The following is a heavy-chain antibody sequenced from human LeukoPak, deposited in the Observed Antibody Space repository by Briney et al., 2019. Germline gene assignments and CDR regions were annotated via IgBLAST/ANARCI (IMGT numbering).Heavy chain of an antibody. J-gene: IGHJ6*03. V-gene: IGHV4-34*01. D-gene: IGHD6-6*01. CDR1: GGSFSGYY. Sequence: SETLSLTCAVCGGSFSGYYWSWIRQPPGKGLEWIGEINHSGSTNYNPSLKSRVTISVDTSKNQFSLKLSSVTAADTAVYYCARGPSAFVYYYMDVWGKGTTVTVSS. CDR2: INHSGST. CDR3: ARGPSAFVYYYMDV.